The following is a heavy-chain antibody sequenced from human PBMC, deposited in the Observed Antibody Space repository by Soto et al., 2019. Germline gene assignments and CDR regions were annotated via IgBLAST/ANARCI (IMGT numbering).Heavy chain of an antibody. CDR1: GFTFSSYA. V-gene: IGHV3-23*01. D-gene: IGHD2-2*01. CDR2: IGESGTPT. CDR3: ARYIPGVRYYGMDV. Sequence: EVQLLESGGGLVQPGGSLRLSCAAPGFTFSSYAMKWVRQAPGKGLQWVSLIGESGTPTYYADSVKGRFTISRDNSGNTRFLEMYSLRAEDTAVYYCARYIPGVRYYGMDVWGQGTTVTVSS. J-gene: IGHJ6*02.